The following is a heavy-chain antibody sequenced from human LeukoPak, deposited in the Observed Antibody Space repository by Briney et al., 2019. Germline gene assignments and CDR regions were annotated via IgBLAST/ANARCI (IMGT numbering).Heavy chain of an antibody. CDR2: INPSGGST. V-gene: IGHV1-46*01. CDR3: ARDFTSDPRIQQQLVPYYFDY. CDR1: GYTFTSYY. D-gene: IGHD6-13*01. J-gene: IGHJ4*02. Sequence: ASVKVSCKASGYTFTSYYMHWVRQAPGQGLEWMGIINPSGGSTSYAQKFQGRVTMTRDTSTSTVYMELSSLRSEDTAVYYCARDFTSDPRIQQQLVPYYFDYWGQETLVTVSS.